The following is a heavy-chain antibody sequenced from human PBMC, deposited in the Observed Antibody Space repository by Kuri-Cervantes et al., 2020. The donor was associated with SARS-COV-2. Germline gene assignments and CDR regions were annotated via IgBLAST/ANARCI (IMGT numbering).Heavy chain of an antibody. J-gene: IGHJ6*02. CDR1: GFTFSSYW. CDR2: IWYDGSNK. V-gene: IGHV3-33*08. CDR3: ARDLFGGGGYYYGMDV. Sequence: GGSLRLSCAASGFTFSSYWMSWVRQAPGKGLEWVTVIWYDGSNKYYADSVKGRFTISRDNSKNTLYLQMNSLRAEDTAVYYCARDLFGGGGYYYGMDVWGQGTTVTVSS. D-gene: IGHD4-23*01.